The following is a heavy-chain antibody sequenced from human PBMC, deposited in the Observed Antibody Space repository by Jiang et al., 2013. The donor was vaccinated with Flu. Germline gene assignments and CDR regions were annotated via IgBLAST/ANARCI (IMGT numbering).Heavy chain of an antibody. Sequence: VQLVESGAEVKKPGASVKVSCKASGYSFATYDINWVRQATGRGLEWMGWMNPNSGNTGAAQKFQGRVTMTRNTSTSTAYMELSSLRSEDTALYYCARGNGGSVDLWGQGTLVTVSS. D-gene: IGHD7-27*01. V-gene: IGHV1-8*01. CDR3: ARGNGGSVDL. CDR1: GYSFATYD. CDR2: MNPNSGNT. J-gene: IGHJ5*02.